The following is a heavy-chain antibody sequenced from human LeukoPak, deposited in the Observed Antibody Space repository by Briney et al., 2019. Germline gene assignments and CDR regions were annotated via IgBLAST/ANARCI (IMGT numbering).Heavy chain of an antibody. CDR3: ARGDDSSGYYYISGYYGMDV. V-gene: IGHV4-59*06. D-gene: IGHD3-22*01. CDR2: IYYSGST. Sequence: PSETLSLTCSVSGDSISIYYWSWIRQPPGKGLEWIGYIYYSGSTYYNPSLKSRVTISVDTSKNQFSLKLSSVTAADTAVYYCARGDDSSGYYYISGYYGMDVWGQGTTVTVSS. J-gene: IGHJ6*02. CDR1: GDSISIYY.